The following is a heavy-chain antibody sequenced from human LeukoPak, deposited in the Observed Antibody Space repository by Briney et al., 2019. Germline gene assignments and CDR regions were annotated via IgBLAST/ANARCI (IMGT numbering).Heavy chain of an antibody. CDR2: IYYSGST. CDR1: GGSFSGYY. V-gene: IGHV4-59*01. CDR3: ARRPYDSSGYYYVYFDY. J-gene: IGHJ4*02. D-gene: IGHD3-22*01. Sequence: PSETLSLTCAVYGGSFSGYYWSWIRQPPGKGLEWIGYIYYSGSTNYNPSLKSRVTISVDTSKNQFSLKLSSVTAADTAVYYCARRPYDSSGYYYVYFDYWGQGTLVTVSS.